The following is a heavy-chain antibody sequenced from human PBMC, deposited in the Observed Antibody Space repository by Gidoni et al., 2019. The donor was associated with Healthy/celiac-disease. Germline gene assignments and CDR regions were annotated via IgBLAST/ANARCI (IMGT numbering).Heavy chain of an antibody. CDR2: ISYDGSNK. V-gene: IGHV3-30*18. CDR1: GFTFRSYG. Sequence: QVQLVESGGGVVQPGRSLRLSCAASGFTFRSYGMHWVRQAPGKGLEWVAVISYDGSNKYYADSVKGRFTISRDNSKNTLYLQMNSRRAEDTAVYYCAKASGGYCSSTSCYGWGDYFDYWGQGTLVTVSS. CDR3: AKASGGYCSSTSCYGWGDYFDY. J-gene: IGHJ4*02. D-gene: IGHD2-2*01.